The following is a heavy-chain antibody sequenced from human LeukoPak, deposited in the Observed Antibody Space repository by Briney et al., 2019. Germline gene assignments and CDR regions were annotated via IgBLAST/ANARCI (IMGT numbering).Heavy chain of an antibody. J-gene: IGHJ6*03. CDR1: GGSISSYY. CDR3: ARKRGTRIAAAGTVYYYYYMDV. CDR2: IYYSGST. Sequence: SETLSLTCTVSGGSISSYYWSWIRQPPGKGLEWIGYIYYSGSTNYNPSLKSRVTISVDTSKNQFSLKLSSVTAADTAVYYCARKRGTRIAAAGTVYYYYYMDVWGKGTTVTISS. D-gene: IGHD6-13*01. V-gene: IGHV4-59*01.